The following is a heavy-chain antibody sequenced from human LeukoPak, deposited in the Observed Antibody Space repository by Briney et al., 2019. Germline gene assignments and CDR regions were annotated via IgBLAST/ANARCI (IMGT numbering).Heavy chain of an antibody. J-gene: IGHJ4*02. Sequence: GGSLRLSCVASGFPFSGYPMHWVRQAPGKGLEWVSVISYDGSDRYYADSVKGRFTISRDNSKNTLYLQMNSLRAEDTAVYYCAKDSYSKGDFWGQGVLVTVSS. D-gene: IGHD6-13*01. CDR2: ISYDGSDR. CDR1: GFPFSGYP. V-gene: IGHV3-30-3*01. CDR3: AKDSYSKGDF.